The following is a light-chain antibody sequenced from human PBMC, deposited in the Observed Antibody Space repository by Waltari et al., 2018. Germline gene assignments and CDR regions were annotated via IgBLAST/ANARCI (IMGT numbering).Light chain of an antibody. Sequence: IQMTQSPSSLSASVGDRVTITCRASENVNSYLNWYQQKPGKAPKLLIYKASTLQSGVPSRCSVSGSWTDYTFTISSLKSEDVATYYCQQAYGIPLTFGGGTKVEIK. CDR3: QQAYGIPLT. CDR1: ENVNSY. J-gene: IGKJ4*01. CDR2: KAS. V-gene: IGKV1-39*01.